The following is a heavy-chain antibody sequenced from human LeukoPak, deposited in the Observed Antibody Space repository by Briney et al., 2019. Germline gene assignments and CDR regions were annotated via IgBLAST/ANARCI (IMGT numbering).Heavy chain of an antibody. CDR2: ISSSSSYI. CDR3: ARDSAIVVVPAALDY. J-gene: IGHJ4*02. CDR1: GFTFSSYS. D-gene: IGHD2-2*01. V-gene: IGHV3-21*01. Sequence: GGSLRLSCAASGFTFSSYSMNWVRQAPGKGLEWVSSISSSSSYIYYADSVKGRFTISRDNAKNSLYLQMNSLRAEDTAVYYCARDSAIVVVPAALDYWGQGTLVTVSS.